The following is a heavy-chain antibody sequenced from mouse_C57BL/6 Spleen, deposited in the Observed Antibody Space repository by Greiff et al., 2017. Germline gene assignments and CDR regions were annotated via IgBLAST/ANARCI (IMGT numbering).Heavy chain of an antibody. D-gene: IGHD1-1*01. CDR3: ARSGYYGSSGYFDY. CDR1: GFTFSDYY. J-gene: IGHJ2*01. V-gene: IGHV5-16*01. Sequence: EVKVVESEGGLVQPGSSMKLSCTASGFTFSDYYMAWVRQVPEKGLEWVANINYDGSSTYYLDSLKSRFIISRDNAKNILYLQMSSLKSEDTATYYCARSGYYGSSGYFDYWGQGTTLTVSS. CDR2: INYDGSST.